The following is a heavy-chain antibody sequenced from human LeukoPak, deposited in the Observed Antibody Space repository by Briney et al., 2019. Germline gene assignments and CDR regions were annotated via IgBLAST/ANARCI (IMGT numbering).Heavy chain of an antibody. CDR3: ARRRSSWYGNEYFQH. D-gene: IGHD6-13*01. CDR2: IYYSGST. V-gene: IGHV4-39*01. J-gene: IGHJ1*01. Sequence: PSETLSLTCTVSGGSISSSSYYWGWIRQPPGKGLEWIGSIYYSGSTYYNPSLKSRVPISVDTSKNQFSLKLSSVTAADTAVYYCARRRSSWYGNEYFQHWGQGTLVTVSS. CDR1: GGSISSSSYY.